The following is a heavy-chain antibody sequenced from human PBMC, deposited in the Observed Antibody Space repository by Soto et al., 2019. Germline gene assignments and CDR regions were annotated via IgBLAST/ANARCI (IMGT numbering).Heavy chain of an antibody. D-gene: IGHD2-2*01. V-gene: IGHV4-59*01. CDR2: ISNSGNT. CDR3: ARGGCSSCYVDP. CDR1: GGSISSNY. J-gene: IGHJ5*02. Sequence: SETLSLTCTVSGGSISSNYWSWIRQPPGKGLEWIGYISNSGNTKYNSSLKSRVTISAETSKNQFSLKLTSVTAADTAVYYCARGGCSSCYVDPWGQGTQGRVSS.